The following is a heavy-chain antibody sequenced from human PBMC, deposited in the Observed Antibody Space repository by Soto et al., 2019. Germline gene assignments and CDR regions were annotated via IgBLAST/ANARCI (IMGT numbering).Heavy chain of an antibody. V-gene: IGHV3-74*01. Sequence: VQLVESGGGLVQPGGSLRLSCAASGFTFSSYWMHGVRQAPGKGLVWVSRINSDESSTSYADSVKGRFTISRDNAKNPLYLQMNSLRSEDTAVYYFARGYGDYEDLDYWVQGTLVTVSS. CDR3: ARGYGDYEDLDY. CDR1: GFTFSSYW. J-gene: IGHJ4*02. CDR2: INSDESST. D-gene: IGHD4-17*01.